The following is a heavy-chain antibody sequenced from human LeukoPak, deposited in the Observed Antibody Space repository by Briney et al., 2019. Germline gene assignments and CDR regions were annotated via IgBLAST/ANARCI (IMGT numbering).Heavy chain of an antibody. V-gene: IGHV1-8*01. CDR3: ARGSMLREYCSGGSCNRGWDY. D-gene: IGHD2-15*01. J-gene: IGHJ4*02. CDR1: RYIYTTYD. CDR2: INPNGVNT. Sequence: ASVKVSCKASRYIYTTYDTNWGPQATGLGRECMGWINPNGVNTGYAQKFHRRVTMTRNPSISTAYMELSSLRSEDTAVYYCARGSMLREYCSGGSCNRGWDYWGQGTLVTVSS.